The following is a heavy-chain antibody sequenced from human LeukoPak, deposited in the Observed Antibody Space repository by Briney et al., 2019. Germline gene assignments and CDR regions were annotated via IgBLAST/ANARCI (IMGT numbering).Heavy chain of an antibody. J-gene: IGHJ5*02. CDR3: ARDTVVVPAAIGFGNWFDP. V-gene: IGHV4-39*07. Sequence: SETLSLTCTVSGGSISSSSYYWGWIRQPPGKGLEWIGSIYHSGSTYYNPSLKSRVTISVDTSKNQFSLKLSSVTAADTAVYYCARDTVVVPAAIGFGNWFDPWGQGTLVTVSS. CDR1: GGSISSSSYY. D-gene: IGHD2-2*02. CDR2: IYHSGST.